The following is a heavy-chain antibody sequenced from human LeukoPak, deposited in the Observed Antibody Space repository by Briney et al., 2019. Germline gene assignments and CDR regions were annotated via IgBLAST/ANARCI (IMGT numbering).Heavy chain of an antibody. Sequence: SETLSLTCTVSGYSISSGYYWGWIRQPPGKGLEWIGFMYHSGSTYYNPSLKSRVTISVDMPKNQFFLKLSSVTAADTAVYYCARGDDYYDSSGYDFDYWGQGILVTVSS. CDR2: MYHSGST. V-gene: IGHV4-38-2*02. CDR3: ARGDDYYDSSGYDFDY. J-gene: IGHJ4*02. D-gene: IGHD3-22*01. CDR1: GYSISSGYY.